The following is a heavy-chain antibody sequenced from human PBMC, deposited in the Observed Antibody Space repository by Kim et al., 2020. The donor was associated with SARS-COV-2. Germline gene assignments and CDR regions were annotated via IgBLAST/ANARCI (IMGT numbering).Heavy chain of an antibody. V-gene: IGHV3-23*01. D-gene: IGHD2-15*01. CDR2: ISGSGSTT. CDR3: ATNVVATPGAFNY. J-gene: IGHJ4*02. Sequence: GGSLRLSCAASGFTFSSYAMSWVRQTPGKGLEWVSAISGSGSTTYYADSVKGRFTTSRDNSKNTLYLQMNSLRADDTAVYYCATNVVATPGAFNYWGQGTLVTLSS. CDR1: GFTFSSYA.